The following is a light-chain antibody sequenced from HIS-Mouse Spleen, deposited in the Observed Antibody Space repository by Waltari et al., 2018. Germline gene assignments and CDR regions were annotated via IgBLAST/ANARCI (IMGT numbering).Light chain of an antibody. J-gene: IGLJ2*01. CDR2: EDS. CDR3: YSTDSSGNHRV. V-gene: IGLV3-10*01. CDR1: ALPKKY. Sequence: SYELTQPPSVSVSPGQTARITCSGYALPKKYAYWNQQKSGQAPVLVIYEDSKRPSGIPERFSGSSSGTMATLTISGAQVEDEADYYCYSTDSSGNHRVFGGGTKLTVL.